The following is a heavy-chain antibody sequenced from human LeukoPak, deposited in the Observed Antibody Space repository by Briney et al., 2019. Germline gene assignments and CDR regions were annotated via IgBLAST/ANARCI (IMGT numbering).Heavy chain of an antibody. CDR3: ARSLSTDFGH. CDR1: GFTFSSFG. V-gene: IGHV3-48*01. J-gene: IGHJ4*02. Sequence: GGSLRLSCAASGFTFSSFGMNWVRQAPGKGLEWVSYIPSTSSTIYYADSVKGRFTISRDNAKNSLYLQMNSLRVEDTAVYYCARSLSTDFGHWGQGTLVTVSS. CDR2: IPSTSSTI. D-gene: IGHD5/OR15-5a*01.